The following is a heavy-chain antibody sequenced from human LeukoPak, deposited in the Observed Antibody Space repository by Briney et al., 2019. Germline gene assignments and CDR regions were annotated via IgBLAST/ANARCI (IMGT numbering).Heavy chain of an antibody. V-gene: IGHV4-30-4*07. CDR3: ARTTEGYCRGRSCYSYYYYMDV. J-gene: IGHJ6*03. CDR2: IYYSRST. Sequence: PSQTLSLTCAVSGGSISSGGYSWSWIRQPPGKGLEWIGYIYYSRSTYYNPSLKSRLTISVDTSKNQYSLKLSSVTAADTAVYYCARTTEGYCRGRSCYSYYYYMDVWGKGTTVTVSS. CDR1: GGSISSGGYS. D-gene: IGHD2-15*01.